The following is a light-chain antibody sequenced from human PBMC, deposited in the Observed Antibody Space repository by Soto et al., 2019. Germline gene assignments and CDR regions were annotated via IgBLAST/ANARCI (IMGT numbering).Light chain of an antibody. V-gene: IGKV3-11*01. J-gene: IGKJ1*01. CDR3: QQRSNWPRT. Sequence: EIVMTQSPATLSVSPGERATLSCRASQTVSSNYLIWYQQKPGQAPRLLIYDVSNRATDIPARFSGSGSGTDFTLTISSLEPEDLAVYFCQQRSNWPRTFGQGTKVDI. CDR1: QTVSSNY. CDR2: DVS.